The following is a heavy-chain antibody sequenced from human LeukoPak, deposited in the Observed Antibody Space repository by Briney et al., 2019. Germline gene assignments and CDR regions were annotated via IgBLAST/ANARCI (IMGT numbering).Heavy chain of an antibody. J-gene: IGHJ4*02. CDR3: ARDPYGSV. D-gene: IGHD3-10*01. CDR1: GFTFSNYA. Sequence: GGSLRLSCAASGFTFSNYAMSWVRQAPGKGLEWVSSISSSSNYIYYADSVKGRFTISRDNAKNSLYLQMNSLRAEDTAVYSCARDPYGSVWGQGTLVTVSS. V-gene: IGHV3-21*01. CDR2: ISSSSNYI.